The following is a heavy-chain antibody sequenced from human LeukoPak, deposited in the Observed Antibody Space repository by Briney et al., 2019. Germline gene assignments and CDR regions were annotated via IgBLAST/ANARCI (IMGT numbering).Heavy chain of an antibody. CDR3: ARGPPEQWIRNYYYYMDV. CDR1: GYTFTDYY. D-gene: IGHD6-19*01. Sequence: ASVKVSCKASGYTFTDYYLHWVRQAPGQGLEWMGWINPNSGGTNYAQKFQGRVTMTRDTSISTAYMELSRLRSDDTAVYYCARGPPEQWIRNYYYYMDVWGKGTTVTVSS. V-gene: IGHV1-2*02. J-gene: IGHJ6*03. CDR2: INPNSGGT.